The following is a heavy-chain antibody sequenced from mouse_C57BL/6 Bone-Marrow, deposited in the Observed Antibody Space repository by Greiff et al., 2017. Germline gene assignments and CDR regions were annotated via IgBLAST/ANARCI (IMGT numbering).Heavy chain of an antibody. CDR1: GFTFSSYG. Sequence: EVMLVESGGDLVKPGGSLKLSCAASGFTFSSYGMSWVRQTPDKRLEWVATISSGGSYTYYPDSVKGRFTISRDNAKNTLYLQMSSLKSEDTAMYYCARHVGVRTWFAYWGQGTLVTVSA. CDR3: ARHVGVRTWFAY. J-gene: IGHJ3*01. D-gene: IGHD5-1*01. V-gene: IGHV5-6*01. CDR2: ISSGGSYT.